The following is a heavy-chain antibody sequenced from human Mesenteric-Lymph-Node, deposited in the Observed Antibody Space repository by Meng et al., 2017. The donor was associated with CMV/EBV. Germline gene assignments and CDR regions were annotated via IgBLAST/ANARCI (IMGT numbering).Heavy chain of an antibody. CDR1: GFTFSNYA. CDR2: ISYDGNNK. V-gene: IGHV3-30*04. D-gene: IGHD3-3*01. J-gene: IGHJ4*02. CDR3: ARGGITIFGVALDY. Sequence: GESLKISCAASGFTFSNYAMHWVRQAPGKGLEWVAAISYDGNNKNYADSVKGRFTISRDKSKSTLYLQMNSLRAEDTAVYYCARGGITIFGVALDYWGQGTLVTVSS.